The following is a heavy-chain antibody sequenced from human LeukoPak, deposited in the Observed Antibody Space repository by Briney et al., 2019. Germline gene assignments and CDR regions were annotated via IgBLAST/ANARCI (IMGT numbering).Heavy chain of an antibody. CDR3: AKGADYYDSSGPCDY. D-gene: IGHD3-22*01. CDR2: ISGSGGST. CDR1: GFTFSSYA. V-gene: IGHV3-23*01. J-gene: IGHJ4*02. Sequence: GGSLRLSCAASGFTFSSYAMSWVRQAPGKGLEWVSAISGSGGSTYYADSVKGRFIISRDNSKNTLYLQMNSLRAEDTAVYYCAKGADYYDSSGPCDYWGQGTLVTVSS.